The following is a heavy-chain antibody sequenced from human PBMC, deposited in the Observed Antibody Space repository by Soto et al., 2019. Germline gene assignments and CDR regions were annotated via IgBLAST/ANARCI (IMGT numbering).Heavy chain of an antibody. Sequence: ASVKVSCKASGGTFSSYAISWVRQAPGQGLEWMGIINPSGGSTSYAQKFQGRVTMTKDTSTSTVYMELSSLRSEDTAVYYCARDYIGRSRGFDYWGQGTLVTVSS. J-gene: IGHJ4*02. V-gene: IGHV1-46*01. CDR2: INPSGGST. CDR1: GGTFSSYA. D-gene: IGHD1-26*01. CDR3: ARDYIGRSRGFDY.